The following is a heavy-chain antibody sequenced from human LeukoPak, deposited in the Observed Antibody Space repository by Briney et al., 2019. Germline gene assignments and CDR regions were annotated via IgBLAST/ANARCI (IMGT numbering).Heavy chain of an antibody. V-gene: IGHV4-30-2*01. D-gene: IGHD1-7*01. J-gene: IGHJ4*02. CDR1: GGSISSGGYS. CDR2: IYHSGST. CDR3: ARQWQLLGAFDY. Sequence: SETLSLTCAVSGGSISSGGYSWSWIRQPPGKGLEWIGYIYHSGSTYYNPSLKSRVTISVDRSKNQFSLKMSSVTAADTAVYYCARQWQLLGAFDYWGQGTLVTVSS.